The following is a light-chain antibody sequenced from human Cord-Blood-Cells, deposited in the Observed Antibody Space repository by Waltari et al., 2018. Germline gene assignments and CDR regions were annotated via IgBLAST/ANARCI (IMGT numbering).Light chain of an antibody. CDR1: PGISYY. J-gene: IGKJ4*01. Sequence: NPMTQSPSSLSASVGDRVTITCRASPGISYYLAWYQQKPGKVPKLLTYAASTLKSGVPSLCSGSRSGTDFTLTISSLQPEDVATYCCQKYNSAPLTFGGGTRVEIK. CDR2: AAS. V-gene: IGKV1-27*01. CDR3: QKYNSAPLT.